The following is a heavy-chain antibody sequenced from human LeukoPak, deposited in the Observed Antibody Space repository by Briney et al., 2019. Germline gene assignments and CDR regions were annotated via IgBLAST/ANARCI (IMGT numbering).Heavy chain of an antibody. J-gene: IGHJ3*01. CDR1: GFTFNNYW. Sequence: GGSLRPSCAASGFTFNNYWMHWVRQAPGMGLVWVSSIRFDGGDTAYADSAKGRFTISRDNAKNTMFLQMNNLRAEDTAVYYCAKEIDGFDVWGQGTLVTVSS. CDR3: AKEIDGFDV. CDR2: IRFDGGDT. V-gene: IGHV3-74*01.